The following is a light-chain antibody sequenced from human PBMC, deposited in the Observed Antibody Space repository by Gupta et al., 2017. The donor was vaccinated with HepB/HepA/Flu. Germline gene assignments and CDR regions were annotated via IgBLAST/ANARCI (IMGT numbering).Light chain of an antibody. CDR3: RLGDSSLRT. Sequence: EIVLTQSPDTLSLSPGERATLSCRATQSISNNYLAWYQQKPGQAPRLLIYGTSSRATGIPDRFSGSGSGTAFTLTISRLEPEDFAVYYCRLGDSSLRTFGEGTKVEIK. V-gene: IGKV3-20*01. CDR1: QSISNNY. CDR2: GTS. J-gene: IGKJ1*01.